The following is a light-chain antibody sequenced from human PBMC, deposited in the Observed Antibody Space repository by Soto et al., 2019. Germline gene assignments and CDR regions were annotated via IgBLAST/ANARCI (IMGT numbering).Light chain of an antibody. Sequence: EIVLTQSPDTLSLSPGERATLSCRASQSVSSGYLAWYQQKPGQAPRLLIYDVSTRATGIPDRFSGSGSGTDFTLTISRLEPEDFALYYCQHFGRSTYTFGQGTKLEIK. V-gene: IGKV3-20*01. CDR2: DVS. J-gene: IGKJ2*01. CDR3: QHFGRSTYT. CDR1: QSVSSGY.